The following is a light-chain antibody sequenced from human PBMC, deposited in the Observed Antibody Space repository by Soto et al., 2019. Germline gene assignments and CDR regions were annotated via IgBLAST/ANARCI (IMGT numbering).Light chain of an antibody. J-gene: IGKJ5*01. Sequence: EIVMTQSPATVSVSPGERATLSCRASQNIDINIVWYQQKPGQAPRLVIFRASTRATGIPARFSGSGSGTEFTLTISSLQSEDFAVYYCQQYHHWPPITFGQGTRLEI. CDR3: QQYHHWPPIT. CDR1: QNIDIN. V-gene: IGKV3-15*01. CDR2: RAS.